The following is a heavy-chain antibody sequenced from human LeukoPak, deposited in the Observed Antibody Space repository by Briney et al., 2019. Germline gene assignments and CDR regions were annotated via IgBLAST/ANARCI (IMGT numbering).Heavy chain of an antibody. CDR2: INPNSGGT. J-gene: IGHJ4*02. D-gene: IGHD3-22*01. CDR1: GYTFTGYY. V-gene: IGHV1-2*02. Sequence: ASVKVSCKASGYTFTGYYMHWVRQAPGQGLEWMGWINPNSGGTNYAQKFQGRVTMTRDTSISTAYVELSRLRSDDTAVYYCARGGIYDSSGYYPYYFDYWGQGTLVTVSS. CDR3: ARGGIYDSSGYYPYYFDY.